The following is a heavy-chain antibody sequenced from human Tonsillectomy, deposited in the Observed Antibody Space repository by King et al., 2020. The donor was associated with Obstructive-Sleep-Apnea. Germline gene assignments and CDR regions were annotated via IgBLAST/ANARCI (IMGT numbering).Heavy chain of an antibody. J-gene: IGHJ4*02. Sequence: QLQESGPGLVKPAETLSLTCSVSGGSINSSTYYWGWIRQPPGKGLEWIGSIYYSGRTDYHPSLKSRVTNPEDMSRNQFSLKLNSVTAADTAVYYCARLGLWQYYFDYWGQGTLVSVSS. D-gene: IGHD3-16*01. CDR3: ARLGLWQYYFDY. V-gene: IGHV4-39*07. CDR2: IYYSGRT. CDR1: GGSINSSTYY.